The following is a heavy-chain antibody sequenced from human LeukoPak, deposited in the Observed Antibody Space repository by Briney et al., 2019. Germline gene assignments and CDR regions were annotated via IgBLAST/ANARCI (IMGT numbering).Heavy chain of an antibody. V-gene: IGHV4-34*01. J-gene: IGHJ6*02. CDR3: ARGVPMDV. CDR2: INHSGST. CDR1: GGSFSGYY. Sequence: PSETLSLTCAVYGGSFSGYYWSWIRQPPGKGLEWIGEINHSGSTNYNPSLKSRVTISVDTSKNQFSLKLSSVTAADTAVYYCARGVPMDVWGQGTTVTVSS.